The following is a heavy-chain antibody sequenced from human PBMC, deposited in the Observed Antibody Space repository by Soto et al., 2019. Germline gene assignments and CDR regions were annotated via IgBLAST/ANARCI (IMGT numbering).Heavy chain of an antibody. CDR3: ARDLNVAMGDASDI. V-gene: IGHV3-33*01. Sequence: GGSLRLSCAASGFTFSSYGMHWVRQAPGKGLEWVAVIWYDGSNKYYADSVKGRFTISRDNSKNTLYLQMNSLRAEDTAVYYCARDLNVAMGDASDIWGQGTMVTVSS. CDR1: GFTFSSYG. J-gene: IGHJ3*02. CDR2: IWYDGSNK. D-gene: IGHD1-1*01.